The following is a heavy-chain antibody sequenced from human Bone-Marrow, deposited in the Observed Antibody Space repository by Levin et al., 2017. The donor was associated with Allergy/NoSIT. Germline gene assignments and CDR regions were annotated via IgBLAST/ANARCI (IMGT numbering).Heavy chain of an antibody. CDR3: AKENYYDNAGYPYYFDD. V-gene: IGHV3-30*18. Sequence: GGSLRLSCAASGFTFSTFGMHWVRQTPGKGLEWVALISYHGSNDYYADSVKGRFTISRDNSKNTLYLQMNSLRAEDTAMYYCAKENYYDNAGYPYYFDDWGQGTLVTVSS. CDR1: GFTFSTFG. CDR2: ISYHGSND. D-gene: IGHD3-22*01. J-gene: IGHJ4*02.